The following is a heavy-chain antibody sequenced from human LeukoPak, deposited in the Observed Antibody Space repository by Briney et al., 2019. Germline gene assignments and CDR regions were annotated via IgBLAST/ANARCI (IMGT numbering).Heavy chain of an antibody. CDR2: IYYSGST. CDR3: ARAGSGPRKFDY. J-gene: IGHJ4*02. CDR1: GGSISSYY. Sequence: SETLSLTCTVSGGSISSYYWSWIRQPPGKGLEWIGYIYYSGSTNYNPSLKSRVTISVDTSKNQFSLKLSSVTAADTAVYYCARAGSGPRKFDYWGQGTLVTVSS. V-gene: IGHV4-59*01. D-gene: IGHD6-19*01.